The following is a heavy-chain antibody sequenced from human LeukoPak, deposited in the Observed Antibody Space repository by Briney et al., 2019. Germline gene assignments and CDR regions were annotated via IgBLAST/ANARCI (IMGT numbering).Heavy chain of an antibody. CDR3: ARLPIWHYDSSGYTVGPGHYFDY. Sequence: PSETLSLTCNVSGGSINSGSYYWSWIRQPAGKGLEWIGRIYTSGSTNYNPSLKSRVTISVDTSKNQFSLKLSSVTAADTAVYYCARLPIWHYDSSGYTVGPGHYFDYWGQGTLVTVSS. V-gene: IGHV4-61*02. D-gene: IGHD3-22*01. CDR2: IYTSGST. J-gene: IGHJ4*02. CDR1: GGSINSGSYY.